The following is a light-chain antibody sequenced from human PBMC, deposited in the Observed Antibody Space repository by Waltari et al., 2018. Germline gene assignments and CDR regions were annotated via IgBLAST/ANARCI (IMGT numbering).Light chain of an antibody. CDR2: GAA. V-gene: IGKV3D-15*01. Sequence: EVLMTQSPATLSVSPGERATLSCRASQSVDNNLAWYQQKNAQAPRLLIYGAATRATGVPSSLSGSASGTEFTLTISNLQSADFAVYFCQQYNNWPWTFGQGTRVEI. CDR3: QQYNNWPWT. CDR1: QSVDNN. J-gene: IGKJ1*01.